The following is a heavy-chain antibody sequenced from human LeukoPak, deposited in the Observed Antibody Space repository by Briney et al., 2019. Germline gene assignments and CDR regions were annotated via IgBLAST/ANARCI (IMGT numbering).Heavy chain of an antibody. D-gene: IGHD3-22*01. CDR2: IYSGGST. J-gene: IGHJ4*02. V-gene: IGHV3-66*01. CDR3: ARSYYDSSGYDY. CDR1: GFTVSSNY. Sequence: GGSLRLSCAASGFTVSSNYMSWVRQAPGKGLEWVSVIYSGGSTYYANSVKGRFTISRDNSKNTLYLQMNSLRSEYTAVYYCARSYYDSSGYDYWGQGTLVTVSS.